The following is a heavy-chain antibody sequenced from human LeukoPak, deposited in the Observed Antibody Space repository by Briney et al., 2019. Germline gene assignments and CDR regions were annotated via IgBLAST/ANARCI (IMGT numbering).Heavy chain of an antibody. CDR3: ARKYYYDSSGYPY. Sequence: ASVKVSCKASGYTFTGYYMHWVRQAPGQGLEWMGWINPNSGGTNYAQKFQGRVTMTRDTFISTAYMELSRLRSDDTAVYYCARKYYYDSSGYPYWGQGTLVTVSS. V-gene: IGHV1-2*02. J-gene: IGHJ4*02. D-gene: IGHD3-22*01. CDR1: GYTFTGYY. CDR2: INPNSGGT.